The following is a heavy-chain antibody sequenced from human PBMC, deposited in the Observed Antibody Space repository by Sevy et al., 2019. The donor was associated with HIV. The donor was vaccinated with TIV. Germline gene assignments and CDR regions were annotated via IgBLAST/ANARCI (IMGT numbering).Heavy chain of an antibody. Sequence: SETLSLTCTVSGGSISSYYWSWIRQPPGKGLEWIGYIYYSGSTNYNPSLKSRVTISVDTSKNQFSLKLSSVTAADTAVYYCARHETQLVLDYWGQGTLVTVSS. CDR2: IYYSGST. J-gene: IGHJ4*02. CDR1: GGSISSYY. D-gene: IGHD1-1*01. CDR3: ARHETQLVLDY. V-gene: IGHV4-59*08.